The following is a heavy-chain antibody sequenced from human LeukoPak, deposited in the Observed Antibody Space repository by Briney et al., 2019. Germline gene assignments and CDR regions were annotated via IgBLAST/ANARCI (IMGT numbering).Heavy chain of an antibody. CDR2: ISGSGGST. Sequence: GGSLRLSCAASGFTFSSYEMNWVRQAPGKGLEWVAAISGSGGSTYYADSVKGRFTVSRDNSKNTLYVQMNSLRAEDTAMYYCAKEVGDYYSYMNVWGKGTTVTVSS. J-gene: IGHJ6*03. CDR3: AKEVGDYYSYMNV. V-gene: IGHV3-23*01. CDR1: GFTFSSYE. D-gene: IGHD1-26*01.